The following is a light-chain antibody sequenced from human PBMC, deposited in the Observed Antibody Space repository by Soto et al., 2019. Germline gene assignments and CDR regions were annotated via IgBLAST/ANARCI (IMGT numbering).Light chain of an antibody. Sequence: EIVLTQSPGTLSLSPGGRATLSCRASQSVSSSYLAWYQQKPGQAPRLLIYGASSRDTGIPDRFSGSGSGTDFPLTISRLEPEDFAVYYCQQYGSSPLTFGGGTKVEIK. CDR3: QQYGSSPLT. J-gene: IGKJ4*01. CDR2: GAS. CDR1: QSVSSSY. V-gene: IGKV3-20*01.